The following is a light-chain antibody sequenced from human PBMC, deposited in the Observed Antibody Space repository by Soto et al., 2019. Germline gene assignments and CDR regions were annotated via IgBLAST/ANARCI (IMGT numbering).Light chain of an antibody. CDR3: QSYGSGLRVV. CDR1: DSNIGASYD. J-gene: IGLJ2*01. CDR2: ETD. Sequence: QSVLTQPPSISGAPGQRVTITCTGSDSNIGASYDVNWYQHLPGAAPYLLIYETDNRPSGVPDRFSASRSGASASLAIDKLQTGDEGDYYCQSYGSGLRVVFGGGTKLPVL. V-gene: IGLV1-40*01.